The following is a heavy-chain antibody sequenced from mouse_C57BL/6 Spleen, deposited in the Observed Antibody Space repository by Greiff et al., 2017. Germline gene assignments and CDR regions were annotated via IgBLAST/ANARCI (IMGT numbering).Heavy chain of an antibody. CDR2: INPYNGGT. Sequence: EVQLQESGPVLVKPGASVKMSCKASGYTFTDYYMNWVKQSHGKSLEWIGVINPYNGGTSYNQKFKGKATLTVDKSSSTAYMELNRLTSEDSAGYDCARGAYGSSCYFDYWGQGTTLTVSS. CDR3: ARGAYGSSCYFDY. CDR1: GYTFTDYY. D-gene: IGHD1-1*01. V-gene: IGHV1-19*01. J-gene: IGHJ2*01.